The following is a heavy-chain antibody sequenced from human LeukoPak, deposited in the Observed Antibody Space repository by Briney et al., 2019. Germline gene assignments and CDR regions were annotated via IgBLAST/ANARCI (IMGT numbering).Heavy chain of an antibody. V-gene: IGHV1-69*05. Sequence: PSVKVSCKTSGGTFNNSSISWVRQAPGHGLEWLGGIMPLFGTAGYAQKFQGRVTITKDESTRTVYLDLTSLTSDDTAVYYCARDVHGDYGSGWFDPWGQGTLVSVSS. CDR2: IMPLFGTA. J-gene: IGHJ5*02. CDR1: GGTFNNSS. D-gene: IGHD4-17*01. CDR3: ARDVHGDYGSGWFDP.